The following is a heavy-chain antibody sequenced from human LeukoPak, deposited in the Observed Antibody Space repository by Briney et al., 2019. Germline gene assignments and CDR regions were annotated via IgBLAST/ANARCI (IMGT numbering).Heavy chain of an antibody. D-gene: IGHD1-26*01. CDR1: GFTFDDYA. CDR3: AKGSGSHFQDAFDI. CDR2: ISWNSGSI. V-gene: IGHV3-9*01. Sequence: PGRSLRLSCAASGFTFDDYAMHWVRQAPGKGLEWVSGISWNSGSIGYADSVKGRFTISRDNAKNSLYLQMNSLRAEDTALYYCAKGSGSHFQDAFDIWGQGTMVTVSS. J-gene: IGHJ3*02.